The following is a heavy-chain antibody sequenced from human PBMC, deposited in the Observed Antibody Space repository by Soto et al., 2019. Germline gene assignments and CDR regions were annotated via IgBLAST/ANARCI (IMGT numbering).Heavy chain of an antibody. J-gene: IGHJ4*01. V-gene: IGHV1-69*06. CDR3: ARRDTSGFLRYFDN. Sequence: SVKVSCKSSGGTFSSFINYPINWVRQAPGQGLEWMGGIVPNVGTVNYAQKFRGKVTITADKSTGTAYMELSSLRSEDTALYYCARRDTSGFLRYFDNWRHGIPVT. CDR1: GGTFSSFINYP. CDR2: IVPNVGTV. D-gene: IGHD3-3*01.